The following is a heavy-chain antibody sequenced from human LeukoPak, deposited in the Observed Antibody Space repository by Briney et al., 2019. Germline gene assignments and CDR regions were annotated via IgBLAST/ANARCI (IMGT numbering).Heavy chain of an antibody. CDR2: IWYEGNDK. D-gene: IGHD3-3*01. CDR3: TTDEGFGIFGVVIETDGY. J-gene: IGHJ4*02. Sequence: GGSLRLSCAASGFTFSTFGMHWVRQAPGRGLEWVAVIWYEGNDKYYADSVKGRFTVPRDNSKNTLYLQMNSLKTEDTAVYYCTTDEGFGIFGVVIETDGYWGQGTLVTVSS. V-gene: IGHV3-33*01. CDR1: GFTFSTFG.